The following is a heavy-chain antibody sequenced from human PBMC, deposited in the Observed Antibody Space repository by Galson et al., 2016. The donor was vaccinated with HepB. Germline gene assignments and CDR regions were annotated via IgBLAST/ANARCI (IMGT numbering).Heavy chain of an antibody. D-gene: IGHD2-15*01. CDR2: TSSDGGSR. CDR1: GITFSNHA. CDR3: VKTPSSMVASGWGDY. Sequence: SLRLSCAVSGITFSNHAMAWVRQTPGKGLEWVSSTSSDGGSRYYAGSVRGRFTISRDNSKNTLYLQMNSLTPEDTAVYYCVKTPSSMVASGWGDYWGQGTLVTVSS. V-gene: IGHV3-23*01. J-gene: IGHJ4*02.